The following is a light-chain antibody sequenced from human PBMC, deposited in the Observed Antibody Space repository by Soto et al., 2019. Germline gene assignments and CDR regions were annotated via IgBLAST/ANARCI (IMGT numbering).Light chain of an antibody. CDR3: QQYNYWPFS. Sequence: IGLKQSPATLSLYPGERATLSCRASQSVSSYLAWYQQKPGQAPRLLIYDVSTRATGVPARFSGTGSETDFTLTISGLQSDDSAVYFCQQYNYWPFSFGQGTRLDIK. V-gene: IGKV3-15*01. CDR1: QSVSSY. CDR2: DVS. J-gene: IGKJ5*01.